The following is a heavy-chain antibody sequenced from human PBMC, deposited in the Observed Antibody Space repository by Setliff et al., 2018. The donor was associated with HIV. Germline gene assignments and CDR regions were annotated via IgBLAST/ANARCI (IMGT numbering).Heavy chain of an antibody. V-gene: IGHV4-4*08. D-gene: IGHD3-10*01. Sequence: TSETLSLTCTVSGGSISNYYWSWIRQPPGKGLEWIGYIYPIGSPDFPSGNTVYNPSFRSRVTLSLDTSKNQFSLKLTSVTAADAAVYYCTGDYSSGSTRFDYWGQGTPVTVSS. J-gene: IGHJ4*02. CDR1: GGSISNYY. CDR3: TGDYSSGSTRFDY. CDR2: IYPIGSPDFPSGNT.